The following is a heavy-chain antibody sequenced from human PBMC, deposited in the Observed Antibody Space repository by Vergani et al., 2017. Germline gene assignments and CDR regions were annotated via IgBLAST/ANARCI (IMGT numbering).Heavy chain of an antibody. CDR2: INHSGST. CDR1: GGSFSGYY. V-gene: IGHV4-34*01. CDR3: ARGVGYCSGGSCYYLDY. J-gene: IGHJ4*02. D-gene: IGHD2-15*01. Sequence: QVQLQQWGAGLLKPSETLSLTCAVYGGSFSGYYWSWIRQPPGKGLEWIGEINHSGSTNYNPSLKSRVTISVATSKNQFSLKLSSVTAADTALYYCARGVGYCSGGSCYYLDYWGQGTLVTVSS.